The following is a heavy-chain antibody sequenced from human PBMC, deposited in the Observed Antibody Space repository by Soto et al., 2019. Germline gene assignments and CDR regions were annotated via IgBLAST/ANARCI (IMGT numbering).Heavy chain of an antibody. V-gene: IGHV4-39*01. CDR2: IYSTGNT. CDR1: GDSIRSSSY. Sequence: SETLSITCTVSGDSIRSSSYWGWIRQPPGKGLEWLGGIYSTGNTYYNPSLNSQVTISVDTSKDQFSLNLISVTAADTAVYYCRRSSRYSTDVWGQGTTVT. J-gene: IGHJ6*02. D-gene: IGHD6-13*01. CDR3: RRSSRYSTDV.